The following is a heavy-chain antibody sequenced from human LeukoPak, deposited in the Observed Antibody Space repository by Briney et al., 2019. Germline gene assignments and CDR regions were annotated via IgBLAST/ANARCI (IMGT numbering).Heavy chain of an antibody. CDR2: IGGAGRST. CDR3: ARRVAWYFDY. CDR1: GFTLSSYA. V-gene: IGHV3-23*01. J-gene: IGHJ4*02. Sequence: GGTLRLSCVASGFTLSSYAMNWVRQAPAKGLEWVSGIGGAGRSTYYADSAKGRFTISRDNSKNTLYLQMNSLRPEDTAVYYCARRVAWYFDYWGQGSLVTVSS.